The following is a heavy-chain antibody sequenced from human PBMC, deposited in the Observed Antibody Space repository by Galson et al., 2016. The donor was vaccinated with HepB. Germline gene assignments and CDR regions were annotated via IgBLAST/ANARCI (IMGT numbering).Heavy chain of an antibody. J-gene: IGHJ6*02. CDR3: ARVTAAGTNKVYYYGMDV. CDR2: IWYDGSNK. CDR1: GFSFSSYG. Sequence: SLRLSCAASGFSFSSYGIHWVRQAPGKGLEWVTVIWYDGSNKYYADSVKGRFTISRDNSKNTLYMQMNSLRAEETAVYYVARVTAAGTNKVYYYGMDVWGQGTTVTVSS. V-gene: IGHV3-33*01. D-gene: IGHD6-13*01.